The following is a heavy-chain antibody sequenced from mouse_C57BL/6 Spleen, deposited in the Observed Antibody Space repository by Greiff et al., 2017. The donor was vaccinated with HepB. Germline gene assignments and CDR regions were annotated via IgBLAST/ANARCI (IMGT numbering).Heavy chain of an antibody. CDR2: IYPGSGNT. V-gene: IGHV1-66*01. D-gene: IGHD3-3*01. J-gene: IGHJ3*01. CDR3: AREGGWAWFAY. CDR1: GYSFTSYY. Sequence: QVHVKQSGPELVKPGASVKISCKASGYSFTSYYIHWVKQRPGQGLEWIGWIYPGSGNTKYNEKFKGKATLTADTSSSTAYMQLSSLTSEDSAVYYCAREGGWAWFAYWGQGTLVTVSA.